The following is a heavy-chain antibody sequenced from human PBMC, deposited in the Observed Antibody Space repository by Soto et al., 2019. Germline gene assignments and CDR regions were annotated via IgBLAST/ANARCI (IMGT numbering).Heavy chain of an antibody. CDR1: GGTFNAYA. CDR3: ARERGVVVPAVRQYYGSDV. D-gene: IGHD2-2*01. J-gene: IGHJ6*02. V-gene: IGHV1-69*01. CDR2: IIPMFGST. Sequence: QVQLVQSGTEVKKPGSSVKVSCRASGGTFNAYALSWVRQAPGQGLEWMGGIIPMFGSTKYAQNFQGRARITADESTSTAYLELRSLRYEDTAVYYCARERGVVVPAVRQYYGSDVWGQGTTVTVSS.